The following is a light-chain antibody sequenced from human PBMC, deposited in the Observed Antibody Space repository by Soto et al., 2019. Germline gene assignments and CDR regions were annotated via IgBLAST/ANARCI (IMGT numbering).Light chain of an antibody. CDR3: SSFTSTSTVL. CDR1: SSDIGGYNY. V-gene: IGLV2-14*01. J-gene: IGLJ2*01. Sequence: QSALTQPASVSGSLGQSITISCTGTSSDIGGYNYVSWYQQHPGKAPKVMIFEVSKRPSGVSNRFSGSKSGNMASLTISGLQADDEGDYDCSSFTSTSTVLLGGGTKLTVL. CDR2: EVS.